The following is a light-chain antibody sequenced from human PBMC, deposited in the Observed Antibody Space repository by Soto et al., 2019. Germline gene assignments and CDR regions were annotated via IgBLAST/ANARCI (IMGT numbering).Light chain of an antibody. CDR1: SGHSTYI. J-gene: IGLJ3*02. Sequence: QAVVTQSSSASASLGSSVKLTCILSSGHSTYIIAWHQQQPGKAPRFLMTLDRSGSYNRGRGVPDRFSGSSSGADRYLTISNLQFEDEGDYYCETWYSNTHKVFGGGTKLTVL. CDR3: ETWYSNTHKV. CDR2: LDRSGSY. V-gene: IGLV4-60*02.